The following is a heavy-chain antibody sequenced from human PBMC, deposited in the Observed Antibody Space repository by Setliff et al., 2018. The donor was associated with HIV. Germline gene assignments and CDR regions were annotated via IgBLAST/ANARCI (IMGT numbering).Heavy chain of an antibody. D-gene: IGHD3-3*02. V-gene: IGHV3-23*01. CDR1: GGSFSGYY. J-gene: IGHJ4*02. Sequence: ETLSLTCAVYGGSFSGYYWSWVRQPPGKGLEWVSAISGSGGSTYYADSVKGRFTISRDNYKNTLYLQMKSLRAEDTAVYYCAREDPPADFHFWSGRLADWGQGSLVTVSS. CDR3: AREDPPADFHFWSGRLAD. CDR2: ISGSGGST.